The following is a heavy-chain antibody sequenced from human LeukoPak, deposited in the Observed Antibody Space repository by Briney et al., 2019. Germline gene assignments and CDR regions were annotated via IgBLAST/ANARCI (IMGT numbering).Heavy chain of an antibody. CDR3: ARDRDYDYVWGSYKYFDY. CDR2: ISSSSSYI. D-gene: IGHD3-16*01. Sequence: GGSLRLSCAASGFTFNSYSMNWVRQAPGKGLEWVSSISSSSSYIYYADSVKGRFTIPRDNAKNSLYLQMNSLRAEDTAVYYCARDRDYDYVWGSYKYFDYWGQGTLVTVSS. V-gene: IGHV3-21*01. J-gene: IGHJ4*02. CDR1: GFTFNSYS.